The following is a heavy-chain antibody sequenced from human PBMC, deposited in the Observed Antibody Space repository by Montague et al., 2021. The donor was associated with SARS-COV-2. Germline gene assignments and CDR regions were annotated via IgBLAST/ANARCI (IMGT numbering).Heavy chain of an antibody. D-gene: IGHD1-14*01. CDR3: AAQPDCYYYSLDV. V-gene: IGHV4-4*08. CDR2: MYDSGNV. CDR1: GGSIRNDY. Sequence: SQTLSLTCAVSGGSIRNDYCSWIRQPPGRGLEWIAYMYDSGNVDYNPSLKSRVTICVDTSKNQFPLKLSSVTASDTAVYYCAAQPDCYYYSLDVWGQGTTATVSS. J-gene: IGHJ6*02.